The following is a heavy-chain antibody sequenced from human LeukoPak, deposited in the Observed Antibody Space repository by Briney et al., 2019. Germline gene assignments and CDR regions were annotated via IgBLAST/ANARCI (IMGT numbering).Heavy chain of an antibody. Sequence: PGGSLRLSCAASGFTFSSYWMSWIRQPPGKGLEWIGEINHSGSTNYKPSLKSRVTISLDTSKNQFSLKMSSVTAADTAVYYCARGRGRVVLITTSRRSFWFDSWGQGTLVTVSS. CDR2: INHSGST. CDR1: GFTFSSYW. CDR3: ARGRGRVVLITTSRRSFWFDS. J-gene: IGHJ5*01. V-gene: IGHV4-34*01. D-gene: IGHD3-22*01.